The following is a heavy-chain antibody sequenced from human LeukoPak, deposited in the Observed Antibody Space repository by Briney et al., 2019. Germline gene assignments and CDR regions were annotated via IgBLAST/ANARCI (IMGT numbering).Heavy chain of an antibody. CDR2: ISTNSVAT. CDR3: AKGQSTIATRSFDS. Sequence: PGGSLRLSCAASGSTFSTYGMNWVRQAPGKGLEWVSTISTNSVATYYSDSVKGRFTISRDNSKNTLFLQMNSLRAEDTAIYYCAKGQSTIATRSFDSWGQGTLVTVSS. D-gene: IGHD6-6*01. CDR1: GSTFSTYG. J-gene: IGHJ4*02. V-gene: IGHV3-23*01.